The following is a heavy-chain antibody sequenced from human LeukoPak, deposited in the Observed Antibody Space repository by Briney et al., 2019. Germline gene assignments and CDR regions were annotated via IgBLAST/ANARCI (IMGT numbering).Heavy chain of an antibody. V-gene: IGHV4-34*01. J-gene: IGHJ4*02. CDR1: GGSFSGYY. CDR3: ARGWRLAYCSGGSCYPQFDC. CDR2: INHSGST. Sequence: SETLSLTCAVYGGSFSGYYWSWIRQPPGKGLEWIGEINHSGSTNYNPSLKSRVTISVDTSKNQFSLKLSSVTAADTAVYYCARGWRLAYCSGGSCYPQFDCWGQGTLVTVSS. D-gene: IGHD2-15*01.